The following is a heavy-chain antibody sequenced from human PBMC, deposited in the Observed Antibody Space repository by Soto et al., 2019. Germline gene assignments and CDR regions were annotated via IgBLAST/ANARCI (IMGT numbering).Heavy chain of an antibody. D-gene: IGHD6-6*01. V-gene: IGHV4-59*01. CDR3: ARGRIAAWANQQYYYGMDV. CDR1: GGSISSYY. Sequence: PSETLSLTCTVSGGSISSYYWSWIRQPPGKGLEWIGYIYYSGSTNYNPSLKSRVTISVDTSKNQFSLKLSSVTAADTAVYYCARGRIAAWANQQYYYGMDVWGQGTTVTVSS. CDR2: IYYSGST. J-gene: IGHJ6*02.